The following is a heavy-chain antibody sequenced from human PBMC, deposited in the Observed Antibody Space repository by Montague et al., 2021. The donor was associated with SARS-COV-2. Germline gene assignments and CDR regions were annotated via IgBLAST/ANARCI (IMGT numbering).Heavy chain of an antibody. CDR2: ISYDGSNK. Sequence: SLRLSCAASGFTFNNYAMHWVRQAPGKGLEWVAIISYDGSNKYYADSVKGRFAIFRDNSKNTLYLQMNSLRAEGTAVYYCVRASLIKARIAVAGTTVYWGQGTLVTISS. CDR1: GFTFNNYA. V-gene: IGHV3-30*09. D-gene: IGHD6-19*01. CDR3: VRASLIKARIAVAGTTVY. J-gene: IGHJ4*02.